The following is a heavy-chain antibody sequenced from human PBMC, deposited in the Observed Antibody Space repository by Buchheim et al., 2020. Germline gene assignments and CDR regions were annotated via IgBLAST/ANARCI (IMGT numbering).Heavy chain of an antibody. CDR2: ISSKAYGRTT. CDR3: TRKMWSDGVGAGDY. D-gene: IGHD1-26*01. V-gene: IGHV3-49*03. Sequence: EVQLVESGGGLVQPGQSLRLSCTASGFTFGDYAMSWFRQAPGKGLEWVGFISSKAYGRTTEYAASVKGIFTISRDDSNIISYLQMNSLKTEDTAVYYCTRKMWSDGVGAGDYGGQGTL. J-gene: IGHJ4*02. CDR1: GFTFGDYA.